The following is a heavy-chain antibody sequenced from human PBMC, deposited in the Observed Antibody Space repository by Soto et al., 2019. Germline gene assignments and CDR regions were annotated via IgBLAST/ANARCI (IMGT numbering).Heavy chain of an antibody. CDR3: ARDMTRTVVPYFDF. J-gene: IGHJ4*02. CDR2: IIPISGAA. V-gene: IGHV1-69*06. Sequence: SVKVSCKASGGTFSNYVVNWVRQAPGQGLEWMGRIIPISGAANYAQKFQGRVTITADKSTSTSHMELSSLRSEDTAVYYCARDMTRTVVPYFDFWGQGTLVTVSS. CDR1: GGTFSNYV. D-gene: IGHD1-7*01.